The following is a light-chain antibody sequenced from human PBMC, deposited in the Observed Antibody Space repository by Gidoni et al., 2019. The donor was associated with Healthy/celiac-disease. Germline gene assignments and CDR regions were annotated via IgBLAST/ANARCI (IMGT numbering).Light chain of an antibody. CDR1: QNVSSSY. Sequence: EIVLTQSLGTLYLSPGERATLSCRASQNVSSSYLAWYQQKPGQAPRLLIYGASSRATGIPDRFSGSGSGTDFTLAISRLETEDFAVYYCQQYGSSPYTFGQGTKLEIK. J-gene: IGKJ2*01. V-gene: IGKV3-20*01. CDR3: QQYGSSPYT. CDR2: GAS.